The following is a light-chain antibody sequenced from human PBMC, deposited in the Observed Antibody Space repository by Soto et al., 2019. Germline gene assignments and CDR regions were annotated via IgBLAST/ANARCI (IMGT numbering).Light chain of an antibody. CDR2: GAS. Sequence: EIVMTQSPATLAVSPGERATRSCRASQSVSSNLAWYQQKPGQAPRLLIYGASTRATGIPARFSGSGSGTEFTLTISSLQSEDFAVYYCQQYNNWPLTFGQGTRREIK. V-gene: IGKV3-15*01. CDR1: QSVSSN. J-gene: IGKJ5*01. CDR3: QQYNNWPLT.